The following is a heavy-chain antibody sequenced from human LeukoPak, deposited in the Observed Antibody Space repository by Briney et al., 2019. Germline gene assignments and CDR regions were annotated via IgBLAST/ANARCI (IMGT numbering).Heavy chain of an antibody. V-gene: IGHV3-23*01. D-gene: IGHD2-2*01. J-gene: IGHJ6*03. CDR3: AGCSSTSCPYYYYYYMDV. CDR2: ISGSGGST. Sequence: PGGSLRLSCAASGFTFSSYAMHWVRQAPGKGLEWVSAISGSGGSTYYADSVKGRFTISRDNSKNTLYLQMNSLRAEDTAVYYCAGCSSTSCPYYYYYYMDVWGKGTTVTVSS. CDR1: GFTFSSYA.